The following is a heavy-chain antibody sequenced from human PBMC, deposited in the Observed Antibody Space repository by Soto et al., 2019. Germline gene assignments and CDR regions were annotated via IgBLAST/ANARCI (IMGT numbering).Heavy chain of an antibody. D-gene: IGHD3-9*01. CDR1: GYTFTSYG. J-gene: IGHJ4*02. CDR2: ISAYNGNT. V-gene: IGHV1-18*01. CDR3: ARVWYYDILTGKYGPRYYFDY. Sequence: QVQLVQSGAEVKKPGASVKVSCKASGYTFTSYGISWVRQAPGQGLEWMGWISAYNGNTNYAQTLQGRVTMTTDTSTSTAYMELRSLGSDDTAVYYCARVWYYDILTGKYGPRYYFDYWGQGTLVTVSS.